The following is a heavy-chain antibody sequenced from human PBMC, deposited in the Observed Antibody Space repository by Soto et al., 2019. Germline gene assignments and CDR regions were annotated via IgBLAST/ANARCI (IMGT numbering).Heavy chain of an antibody. CDR3: AKDPSYPDMSGYYIFDD. Sequence: QVQLVESGGGVVQPGRSLRLSCAGSGFTFSSYGMHWVRQAPGKGLEWVAHISYDGSNEHYVDSVKDRFTISMDNSKYKMYLTMNSLXAEYTAVYYCAKDPSYPDMSGYYIFDDWGQGTLVTVSS. J-gene: IGHJ4*02. CDR1: GFTFSSYG. CDR2: ISYDGSNE. D-gene: IGHD3-22*01. V-gene: IGHV3-30*18.